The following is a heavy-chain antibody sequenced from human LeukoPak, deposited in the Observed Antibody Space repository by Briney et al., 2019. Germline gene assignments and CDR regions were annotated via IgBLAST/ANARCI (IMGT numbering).Heavy chain of an antibody. D-gene: IGHD2-2*01. CDR2: IYYSGST. CDR3: ARGEYCTSTSCHFDP. Sequence: PSETLSLTCTVSGGSISGYYWSWIRQPPGKGLEWIGYIYYSGSTNYNPSLKSRVTISVDTSKNQFSLKLSSVTAADTAVYYCARGEYCTSTSCHFDPWGRGTLVTVSS. CDR1: GGSISGYY. J-gene: IGHJ5*02. V-gene: IGHV4-59*12.